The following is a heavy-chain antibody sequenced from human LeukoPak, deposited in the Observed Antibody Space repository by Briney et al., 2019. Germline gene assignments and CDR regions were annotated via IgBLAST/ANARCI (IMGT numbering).Heavy chain of an antibody. CDR3: ASWDSSGLDAFDI. D-gene: IGHD3-22*01. Sequence: SETLSLTCAVYGGSFSGYYWSWIRQPPGKGLEWIGEINHGGSTNYNPSLKSRVTISVDTSKNQFSLKLSSVTAADTAVYYCASWDSSGLDAFDIWGQGTMVTVSS. V-gene: IGHV4-34*01. CDR1: GGSFSGYY. J-gene: IGHJ3*02. CDR2: INHGGST.